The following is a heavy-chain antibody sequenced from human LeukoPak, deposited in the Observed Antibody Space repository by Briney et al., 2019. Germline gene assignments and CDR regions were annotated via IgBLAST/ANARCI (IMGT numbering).Heavy chain of an antibody. V-gene: IGHV3-23*01. D-gene: IGHD6-19*01. CDR2: ISGSGGST. CDR1: GFTFSSYA. J-gene: IGHJ4*02. CDR3: AKDQDIAVAGSAFDY. Sequence: GGSLRLSCAASGFTFSSYAMSWVRQAPGKGLEWVSAISGSGGSTYYADSVKGRFTISRDNSKNTLYLQMNSLRAEDTAVYYCAKDQDIAVAGSAFDYWGQGTLVTVSS.